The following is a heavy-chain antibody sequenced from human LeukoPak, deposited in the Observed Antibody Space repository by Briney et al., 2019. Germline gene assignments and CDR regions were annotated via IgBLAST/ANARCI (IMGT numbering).Heavy chain of an antibody. D-gene: IGHD6-6*01. V-gene: IGHV4-4*07. CDR2: IYTSGST. CDR1: GGSISSYY. J-gene: IGHJ5*02. CDR3: ARDPIAARIPTVWFDP. Sequence: SETLSLTCTVSGGSISSYYWSWIRQPAGKGLEWIGRIYTSGSTNYNPSLKSRVTMSVDTSKNQFSLKLSSVTAADTAVYYCARDPIAARIPTVWFDPWGQGTLVTVSS.